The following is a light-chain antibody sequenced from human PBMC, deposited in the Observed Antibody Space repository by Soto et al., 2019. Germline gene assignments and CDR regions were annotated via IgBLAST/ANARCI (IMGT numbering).Light chain of an antibody. CDR2: RAS. V-gene: IGKV1-5*03. CDR3: QDYSTDSRT. J-gene: IGKJ1*01. Sequence: DIQMTQSPSTLSASIGDRVSITCRASQAISWLAWYQQKPGKAPKPLIYRASTLESGVPSRFSGSGSGTEFTLTISSLQPYDFATYYCQDYSTDSRTFGQGTRVEIK. CDR1: QAISW.